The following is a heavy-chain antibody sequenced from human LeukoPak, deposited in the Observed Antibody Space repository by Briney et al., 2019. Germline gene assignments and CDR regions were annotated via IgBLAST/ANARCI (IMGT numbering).Heavy chain of an antibody. D-gene: IGHD3-3*01. CDR3: ARVRSKFSYYDFWV. CDR2: ISYDGSNK. V-gene: IGHV3-30*01. CDR1: GFTFSGYA. J-gene: IGHJ4*02. Sequence: GGSLRLSCAASGFTFSGYAMHWVRQAPGKGLEWVAVISYDGSNKYYADSVKGRFTISRDNSKNTLYLQMNSLRAEDTAVYYCARVRSKFSYYDFWVWGQGTLVTVSS.